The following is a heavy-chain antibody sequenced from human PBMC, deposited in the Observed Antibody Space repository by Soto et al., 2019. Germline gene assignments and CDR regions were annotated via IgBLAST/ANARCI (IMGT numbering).Heavy chain of an antibody. CDR1: GFTFSSYA. Sequence: GGSLRLSCAASGFTFSSYAMSWVRQAPGKGLEWVSVISGSGGTTYYADSVKGRFTFSRDNSKNTLYLQMNSLRAEDTAVYYCAKGLYSSSWSTQVWESYYYYYGMDVWGQGTTVTVSS. CDR3: AKGLYSSSWSTQVWESYYYYYGMDV. J-gene: IGHJ6*02. CDR2: ISGSGGTT. V-gene: IGHV3-23*01. D-gene: IGHD6-13*01.